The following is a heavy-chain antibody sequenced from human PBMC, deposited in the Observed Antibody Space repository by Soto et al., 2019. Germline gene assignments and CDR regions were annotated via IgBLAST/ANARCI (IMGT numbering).Heavy chain of an antibody. CDR2: VSVSGNA. D-gene: IGHD3-3*01. CDR3: GRALGGVSASGVDV. CDR1: GDSIGTGAFY. Sequence: HLQELGPGLVAPSLTMSLRCTVSGDSIGTGAFYWTWIRQVPGKGLEWIGYVSVSGNAYYNPSLKSRVAMSIETSENQLSLTLLSVTAADAAVYFCGRALGGVSASGVDVWGHGTTVTVSS. V-gene: IGHV4-31*03. J-gene: IGHJ6*02.